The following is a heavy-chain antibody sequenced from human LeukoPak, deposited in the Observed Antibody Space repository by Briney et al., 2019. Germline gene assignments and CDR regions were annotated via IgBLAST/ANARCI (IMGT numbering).Heavy chain of an antibody. J-gene: IGHJ4*02. CDR3: ARIWDLRFSSSWTGGY. V-gene: IGHV3-21*01. Sequence: PGGSLRLSCAASGFTFSSYDIHWVRQAPGKGLEWVSSISSSSRYIYYADSLKGRFTISRDNAKNSLYLQMNSLRAEDTAVYYCARIWDLRFSSSWTGGYWGQGTLVTVSS. CDR2: ISSSSRYI. D-gene: IGHD6-13*01. CDR1: GFTFSSYD.